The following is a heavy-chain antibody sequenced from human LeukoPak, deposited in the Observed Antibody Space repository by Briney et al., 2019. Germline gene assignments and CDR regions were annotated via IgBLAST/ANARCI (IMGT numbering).Heavy chain of an antibody. Sequence: ASVKVSCKASGGTFSSYAISWVRQAPGQGLEWMGRIIPILGIANYAQKFQGRVTITADKSTSTAYMELSSLRSEDTAVYYCARERSCSSTSCYGSGAAAYWGQGTLVTVSS. CDR3: ARERSCSSTSCYGSGAAAY. CDR1: GGTFSSYA. V-gene: IGHV1-69*04. J-gene: IGHJ4*02. D-gene: IGHD2-2*01. CDR2: IIPILGIA.